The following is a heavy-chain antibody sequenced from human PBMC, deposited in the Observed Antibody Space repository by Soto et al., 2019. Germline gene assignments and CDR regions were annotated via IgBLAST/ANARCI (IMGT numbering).Heavy chain of an antibody. CDR2: IYTSGST. J-gene: IGHJ3*02. CDR1: GGSISSYY. CDR3: ARDNTRNYYDSSGYYPDAFDI. V-gene: IGHV4-4*07. D-gene: IGHD3-22*01. Sequence: SETLSLTCTVSGGSISSYYWSWIRQPAGKGLEWIGRIYTSGSTNYNPSLKSRVTMSVNTSKNQFSLKLSSVTAADTAVYYCARDNTRNYYDSSGYYPDAFDIWGQGTMVTVSS.